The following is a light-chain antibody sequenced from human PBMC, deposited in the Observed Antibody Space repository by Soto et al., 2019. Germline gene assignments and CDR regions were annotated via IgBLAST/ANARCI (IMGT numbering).Light chain of an antibody. J-gene: IGKJ4*01. CDR1: QTLLYSSDNRNY. CDR2: WAS. CDR3: KQYFDTIPLT. Sequence: EIVMTQSPDSLAVSLGDRATINCKSSQTLLYSSDNRNYLAWYQQKSGQPPKLLIHWASTRESGVPDRFSGSGSVTDFTLTINSLQAEDVAIYYCKQYFDTIPLTFGGGTKVEIK. V-gene: IGKV4-1*01.